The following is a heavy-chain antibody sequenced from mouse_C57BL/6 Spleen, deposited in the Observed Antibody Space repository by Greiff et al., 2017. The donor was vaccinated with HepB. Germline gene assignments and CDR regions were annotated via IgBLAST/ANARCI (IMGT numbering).Heavy chain of an antibody. CDR2: INPSNGGT. Sequence: QVQLQQSGTELVKPGASVKLSCKASGYTFTSYWMHWVKQRPGQGLEWIGNINPSNGGTNYNEKFKSKATLTVDKSSSTAYMRLSSLTSEDSAVYYFASITTVVVYWYFDVWGTGTTVTVSS. CDR1: GYTFTSYW. J-gene: IGHJ1*03. D-gene: IGHD1-1*01. CDR3: ASITTVVVYWYFDV. V-gene: IGHV1-53*01.